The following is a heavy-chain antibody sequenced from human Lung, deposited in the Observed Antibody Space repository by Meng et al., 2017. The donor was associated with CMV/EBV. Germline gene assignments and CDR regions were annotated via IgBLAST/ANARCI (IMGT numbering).Heavy chain of an antibody. Sequence: SETXSLTCAVYGGSFSGYYWSWIRQPPGKGLEWIGEINHSGSTNYNPSLKSRVTISVDTSKNQFSLKLRSVTATDTAVYYCARGRIGWYYGVIAGSNLPFDYXGQGXLVTVSS. CDR2: INHSGST. CDR1: GGSFSGYY. CDR3: ARGRIGWYYGVIAGSNLPFDY. V-gene: IGHV4-34*01. J-gene: IGHJ4*02. D-gene: IGHD3-3*01.